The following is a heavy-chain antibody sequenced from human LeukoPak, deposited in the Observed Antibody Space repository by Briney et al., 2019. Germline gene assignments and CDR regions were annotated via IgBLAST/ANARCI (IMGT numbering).Heavy chain of an antibody. CDR3: ARDTATYIVVVPADWFDP. D-gene: IGHD2-2*01. J-gene: IGHJ5*02. Sequence: ASVKVSCKASGYTFTSYGISWVRQAPGQGLEWMGWISAYNGNTNYAQKLQGRVTMTTDTSTSTAYMELRSLGSDDTAVYYCARDTATYIVVVPADWFDPWGQGTLVTVSS. V-gene: IGHV1-18*01. CDR2: ISAYNGNT. CDR1: GYTFTSYG.